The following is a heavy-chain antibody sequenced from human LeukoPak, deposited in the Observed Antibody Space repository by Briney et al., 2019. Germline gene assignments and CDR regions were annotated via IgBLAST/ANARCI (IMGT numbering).Heavy chain of an antibody. CDR1: GFSFSTYS. V-gene: IGHV3-48*02. D-gene: IGHD6-19*01. CDR2: ISSRSDTR. J-gene: IGHJ2*01. Sequence: GGSLRLSCVASGFSFSTYSMNWVRQAPGKGLEWVSYISSRSDTRYYADFVKGRLTISRDNAKNSLYLQMNSLRDEDTAVYYCARDGAVSGVYWYFDLWGRGTLVTVSS. CDR3: ARDGAVSGVYWYFDL.